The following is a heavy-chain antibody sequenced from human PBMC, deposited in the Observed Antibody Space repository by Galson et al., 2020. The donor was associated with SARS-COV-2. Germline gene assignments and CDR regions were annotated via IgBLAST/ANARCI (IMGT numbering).Heavy chain of an antibody. CDR3: TATRLY. CDR1: GLTLSTYW. CDR2: INSDGSTT. J-gene: IGHJ4*02. Sequence: GESLKISCAASGLTLSTYWMHWVRQVPGKGLVWVSRINSDGSTTSYADSVKGRFTISRDNAKNTLYLQMNSLRAEDTAIYYCTATRLYWGQGTLVTVSS. D-gene: IGHD2-2*01. V-gene: IGHV3-74*01.